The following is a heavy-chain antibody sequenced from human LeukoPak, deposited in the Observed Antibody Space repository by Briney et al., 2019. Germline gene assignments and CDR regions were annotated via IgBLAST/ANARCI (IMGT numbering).Heavy chain of an antibody. V-gene: IGHV3-23*01. J-gene: IGHJ4*02. CDR1: GFTFSNYA. CDR2: ISGSGGDT. D-gene: IGHD2-2*01. CDR3: AKAGAVCSSSSCYANY. Sequence: PGGSLRLSCAASGFTFSNYAMNWVRQAPGKGLEWVSAISGSGGDTYYADSVKGRFTISRDNSKNTLYPQMNSLRAEDTALYYCAKAGAVCSSSSCYANYWGQGTLVTVSS.